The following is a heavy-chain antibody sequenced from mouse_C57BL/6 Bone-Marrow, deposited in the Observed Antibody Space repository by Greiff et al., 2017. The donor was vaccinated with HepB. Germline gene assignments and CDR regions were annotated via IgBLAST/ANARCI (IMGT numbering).Heavy chain of an antibody. CDR3: ATPDY. CDR1: GYTFTSYW. J-gene: IGHJ3*01. Sequence: VQLQQPGAELVRPGTSVKLSCKASGYTFTSYWMHWVKQRPGQGLEWIGVIDPSDSYTNYNQKFKGKATLTVDTSSSTAYMQLSSLTSEDSAVYYCATPDYWGQGTLVTVSA. V-gene: IGHV1-59*01. CDR2: IDPSDSYT.